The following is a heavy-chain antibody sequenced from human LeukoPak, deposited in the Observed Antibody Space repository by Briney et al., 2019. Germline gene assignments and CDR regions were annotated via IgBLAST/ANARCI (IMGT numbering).Heavy chain of an antibody. V-gene: IGHV6-1*01. J-gene: IGHJ4*02. Sequence: SQTLSLTCVISGDSVSRNSAAWNWLRQSPSRGLEWLGRTYYRSKWYSDYAVSVKSRITISPDTSKNQFSLQLNSVTPEDTAVYYCARYTSSWYLDYWGQGTLVTVSS. CDR1: GDSVSRNSAA. CDR3: ARYTSSWYLDY. CDR2: TYYRSKWYS. D-gene: IGHD6-13*01.